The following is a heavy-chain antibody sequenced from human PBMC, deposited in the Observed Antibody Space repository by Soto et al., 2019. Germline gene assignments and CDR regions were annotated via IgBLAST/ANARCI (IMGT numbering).Heavy chain of an antibody. V-gene: IGHV4-30-2*02. CDR1: GGSISSGGYS. D-gene: IGHD6-13*01. CDR3: EKDRGYYSSSWPFY. Sequence: SETLSLTCAVSGGSISSGGYSWSWIRQPPGKGLEWIGYIYHSGSTYYNPSLKSRFTFSRDNSKNTVYLQMNSLRAEDTAVYYCEKDRGYYSSSWPFYWGQGTLVTVSS. J-gene: IGHJ4*02. CDR2: IYHSGST.